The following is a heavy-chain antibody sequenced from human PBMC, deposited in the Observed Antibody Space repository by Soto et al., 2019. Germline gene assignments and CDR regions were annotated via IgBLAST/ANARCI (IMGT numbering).Heavy chain of an antibody. CDR1: GFTFSNAW. J-gene: IGHJ4*02. V-gene: IGHV3-15*01. Sequence: GGSLRLSCAASGFTFSNAWMSWVRQAPGKGLEWAGRIKSKTDGGTTDYAAPVKGRFTISRDDSKNTLYLQMNSLKTEDTAVYYCTTDGYFDWLPVGAYWGQGTLVTVSS. D-gene: IGHD3-9*01. CDR3: TTDGYFDWLPVGAY. CDR2: IKSKTDGGTT.